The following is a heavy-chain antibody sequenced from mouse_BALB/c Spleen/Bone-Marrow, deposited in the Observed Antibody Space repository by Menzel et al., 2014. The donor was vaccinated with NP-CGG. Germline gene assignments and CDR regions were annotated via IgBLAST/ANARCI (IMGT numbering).Heavy chain of an antibody. D-gene: IGHD3-2*01. CDR2: ISDGGGRA. V-gene: IGHV5-12-2*01. CDR3: ARQLDSAGYVRDY. J-gene: IGHJ2*01. CDR1: GFTFSSYT. Sequence: EVQGVESGGGLVQPGGSLKLSCAASGFTFSSYTMSWIRQTPEKRLEWVAYISDGGGRAYYPDTVKGRFTISRDNAKNTLYLQMSSLKSEDTAMYYCARQLDSAGYVRDYWGQGTTLTVSS.